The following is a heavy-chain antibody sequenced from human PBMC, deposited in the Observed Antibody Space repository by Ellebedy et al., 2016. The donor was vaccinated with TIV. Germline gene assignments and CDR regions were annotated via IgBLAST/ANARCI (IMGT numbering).Heavy chain of an antibody. Sequence: GGSLRLSCAASGFTFSNYWMKRVRQAPGKGLEWVANIKQDGSEKYYVDSVKGRFTISRDNAKNPLFLQMNSLRVEDTAVYFCARGGYGRPFDCWGQGTLVTVSS. CDR3: ARGGYGRPFDC. V-gene: IGHV3-7*03. D-gene: IGHD5-12*01. CDR1: GFTFSNYW. J-gene: IGHJ4*02. CDR2: IKQDGSEK.